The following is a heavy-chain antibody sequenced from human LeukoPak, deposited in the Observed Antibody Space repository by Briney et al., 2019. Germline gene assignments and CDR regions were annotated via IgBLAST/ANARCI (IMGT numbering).Heavy chain of an antibody. J-gene: IGHJ4*02. CDR3: VTGSGYYYFDY. V-gene: IGHV3-30*03. CDR1: GFTFSSYG. Sequence: PGGSLRLSCAASGFTFSSYGMHWVRQAPGKGLEWVAMISYDGSNKYYEDSVKGRFTISRDNSKNTLFLQMNSLRAEDTAVYYCVTGSGYYYFDYWGQGTLVTVSS. CDR2: ISYDGSNK. D-gene: IGHD3-22*01.